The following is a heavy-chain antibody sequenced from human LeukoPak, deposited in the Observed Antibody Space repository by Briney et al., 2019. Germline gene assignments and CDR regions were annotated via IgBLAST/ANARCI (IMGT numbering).Heavy chain of an antibody. Sequence: GGSLRLSCAASGFTFSSYWMSWVRQAPGKGLEWVSYISSSGSTIHYADSVKGRFTISRDNAKNSLYLQMNSLRAEDTAVYYCASGIAARRDFDYWGQGTLVTVSS. CDR3: ASGIAARRDFDY. D-gene: IGHD6-6*01. CDR2: ISSSGSTI. J-gene: IGHJ4*02. V-gene: IGHV3-48*04. CDR1: GFTFSSYW.